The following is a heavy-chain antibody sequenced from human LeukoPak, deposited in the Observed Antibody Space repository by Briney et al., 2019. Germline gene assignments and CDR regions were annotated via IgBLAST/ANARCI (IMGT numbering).Heavy chain of an antibody. D-gene: IGHD6-6*01. CDR2: INPSGGST. CDR3: ARSRSPSIYSSSSHFDY. Sequence: ASVKVSCKASGYTFTSYYMHWVRQAPGQGLEWMGIINPSGGSTSYAQMFQGRVTMTRDTSTSTVYMELSSLRSEDTAVYYCARSRSPSIYSSSSHFDYWGQGTLVTVSS. J-gene: IGHJ4*02. CDR1: GYTFTSYY. V-gene: IGHV1-46*01.